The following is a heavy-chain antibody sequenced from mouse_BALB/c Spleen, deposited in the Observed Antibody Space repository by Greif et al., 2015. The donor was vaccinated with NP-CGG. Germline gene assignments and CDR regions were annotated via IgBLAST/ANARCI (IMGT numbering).Heavy chain of an antibody. CDR2: ISSGSSTI. V-gene: IGHV5-17*02. J-gene: IGHJ3*01. CDR3: ARYDYDGFAY. D-gene: IGHD2-4*01. Sequence: EVQLQESGGGLVQPGGSRKLSCAASGFTFSSFGMHWVRQAPEKGLEWVAYISSGSSTIYYADTVKDRFTISRDNPKNTLFLQMTSLRSEDTAMYYCARYDYDGFAYWGQGTLVTVSA. CDR1: GFTFSSFG.